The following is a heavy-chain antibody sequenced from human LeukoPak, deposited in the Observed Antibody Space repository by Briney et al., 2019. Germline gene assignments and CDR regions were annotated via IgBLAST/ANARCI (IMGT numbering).Heavy chain of an antibody. CDR2: ISWNSSSI. CDR1: GFTFDDYA. Sequence: GGSLRLSCAASGFTFDDYAMHWVRQAPGKGLEWVSGISWNSSSIGYADSVKGRFTISTDNSENTLFLQINSLRPEDTAVYYCVKETGDLGQGGFEIWGQGTTVTVS. J-gene: IGHJ3*02. CDR3: VKETGDLGQGGFEI. D-gene: IGHD7-27*01. V-gene: IGHV3-9*01.